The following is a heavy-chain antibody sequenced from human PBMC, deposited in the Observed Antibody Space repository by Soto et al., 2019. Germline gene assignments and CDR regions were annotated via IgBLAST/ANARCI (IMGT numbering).Heavy chain of an antibody. CDR2: IVTLFGTA. Sequence: VQLMQSGAEVKQPGSSVKVSCEASGGTFSSHSINWVRQAPGQGLEWMGGIVTLFGTANYSQNFQGRVTITADQSTSTVYMDLSSLRSDATAVYYCAREVGYGDFSAALLDWGQGTLVTVSS. J-gene: IGHJ4*02. D-gene: IGHD4-17*01. CDR3: AREVGYGDFSAALLD. V-gene: IGHV1-69*01. CDR1: GGTFSSHS.